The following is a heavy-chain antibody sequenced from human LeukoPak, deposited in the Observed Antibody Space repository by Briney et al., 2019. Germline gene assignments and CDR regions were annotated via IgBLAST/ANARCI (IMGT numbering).Heavy chain of an antibody. CDR1: GYSISSGYY. CDR2: IYHSGST. CDR3: ARDPGRDIVVVPAAMADY. D-gene: IGHD2-2*01. J-gene: IGHJ4*02. V-gene: IGHV4-38-2*02. Sequence: SETLSLTCTVSGYSISSGYYWGWIRQPPGKGLEWIGSIYHSGSTYYNPSLKSRVTISVDTSKNQFSLKLSSVTAADTAVYYCARDPGRDIVVVPAAMADYWGQGTLVTVSS.